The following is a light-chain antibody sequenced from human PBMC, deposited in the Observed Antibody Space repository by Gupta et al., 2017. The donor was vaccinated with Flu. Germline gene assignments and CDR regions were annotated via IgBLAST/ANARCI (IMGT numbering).Light chain of an antibody. V-gene: IGLV2-14*01. CDR2: EVS. CDR1: SSDVGGYNY. J-gene: IGLJ3*02. Sequence: QSALTHPASVPGSPGKSITIPCPGTSSDVGGYNYVSWYHQHPGKAPKLMIYEVSNRPSGVSNRFSGSKSGNTASLTISGLQAEDEADYYGSSYTSSSTPGVFGRGTKLTVL. CDR3: SSYTSSSTPGV.